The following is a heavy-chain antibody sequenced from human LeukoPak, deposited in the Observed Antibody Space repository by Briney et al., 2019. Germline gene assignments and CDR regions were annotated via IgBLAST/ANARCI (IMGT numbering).Heavy chain of an antibody. CDR2: IYYSGST. D-gene: IGHD6-13*01. CDR3: ARDLGAAAGFDY. CDR1: GGSISSGGYY. V-gene: IGHV4-31*03. Sequence: PSETLSLTCTVSGGSISSGGYYWSWIRQHPGKGLEWIGYIYYSGSTYYNPPLKSRVTISVDTSKNQFSLKLSSVTAADTAVYYCARDLGAAAGFDYWGQGTLVTVSS. J-gene: IGHJ4*02.